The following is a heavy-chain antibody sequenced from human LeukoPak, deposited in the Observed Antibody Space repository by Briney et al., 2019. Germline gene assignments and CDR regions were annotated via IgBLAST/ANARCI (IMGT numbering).Heavy chain of an antibody. CDR3: ASTDTAMPRYYYYYGMDV. V-gene: IGHV1-18*01. D-gene: IGHD5-18*01. Sequence: ASVKVSCKASGYTFTSYGISWMRQAPGQGLEWMGWISAYNGNTNYAQKLQGRVTMTTDTSTSTAYMELRSLRSDDTAVYYCASTDTAMPRYYYYYGMDVWGQGTTVTVSS. J-gene: IGHJ6*02. CDR1: GYTFTSYG. CDR2: ISAYNGNT.